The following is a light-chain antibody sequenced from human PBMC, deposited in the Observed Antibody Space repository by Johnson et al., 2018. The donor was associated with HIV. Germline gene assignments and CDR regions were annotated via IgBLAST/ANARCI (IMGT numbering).Light chain of an antibody. J-gene: IGLJ1*01. V-gene: IGLV1-51*01. CDR3: GTWDSSLSASYV. CDR1: SSNIGNNY. CDR2: YNN. Sequence: QSVLTQPPSVSAAPGQKVTISCSGSSSNIGNNYVSWYQQLPGTAPKLLIYYNNKRPSGIPDRFSGSKSGTSATLGITGLQTGDEADYYCGTWDSSLSASYVFGTWTKVTVL.